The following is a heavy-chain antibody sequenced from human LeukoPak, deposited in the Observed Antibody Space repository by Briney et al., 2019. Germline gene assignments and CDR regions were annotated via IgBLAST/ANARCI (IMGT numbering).Heavy chain of an antibody. V-gene: IGHV4-34*01. D-gene: IGHD2-2*01. CDR1: GGSFSGYY. CDR3: ARERRSSTSCYLSGGMDV. Sequence: SETLSLTCAVYGGSFSGYYWSWIRQPPRKGLEWIGEINHSGSTNYNPSLKSRVTISVDTSKNQFSLKLSSVTAADTAVYYCARERRSSTSCYLSGGMDVWGQGTTVTVSS. J-gene: IGHJ6*02. CDR2: INHSGST.